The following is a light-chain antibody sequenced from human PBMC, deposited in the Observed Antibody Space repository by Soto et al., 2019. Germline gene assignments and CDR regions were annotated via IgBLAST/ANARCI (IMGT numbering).Light chain of an antibody. CDR2: ATS. J-gene: IGKJ3*01. CDR3: QQTPSLPLS. Sequence: IQMTQSPSSVSASVGDRVTMTCRASQGVGGWLAWYQQKPGKVPKLLIYATSSLHSGDPSRFSGSGSGTDFTLSISSLQPVDFATYYFQQTPSLPLSFGPGTKVDIK. V-gene: IGKV1-12*01. CDR1: QGVGGW.